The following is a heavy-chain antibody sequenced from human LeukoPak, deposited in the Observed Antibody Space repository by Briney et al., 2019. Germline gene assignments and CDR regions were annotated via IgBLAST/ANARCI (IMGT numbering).Heavy chain of an antibody. CDR1: GFTFNNAW. D-gene: IGHD3-3*01. CDR2: IKSKTDGGTT. CDR3: AQRLYDFWSGYYYYYGMDV. V-gene: IGHV3-15*01. Sequence: GGSLRLSCAASGFTFNNAWMSWVRQAPGKGLEWVGRIKSKTDGGTTDNAAPVKGRFTISRDDSKNTLYLQMNSLKTEDTAVYYCAQRLYDFWSGYYYYYGMDVWGQGTTVTVSS. J-gene: IGHJ6*02.